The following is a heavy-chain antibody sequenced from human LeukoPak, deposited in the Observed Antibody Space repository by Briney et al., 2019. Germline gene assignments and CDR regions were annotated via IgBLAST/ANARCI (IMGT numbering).Heavy chain of an antibody. Sequence: GGSLRLSCAASGFTFSDYYMSWIRQAPGKGLEWVSYISSSGSTIYYADSVKGRFTISRDNAKNSLYLQMNSLRAEDTAVYYCAREWGSGWTDDAFDIWGQGTMVTVSS. CDR3: AREWGSGWTDDAFDI. V-gene: IGHV3-11*04. J-gene: IGHJ3*02. D-gene: IGHD6-19*01. CDR2: ISSSGSTI. CDR1: GFTFSDYY.